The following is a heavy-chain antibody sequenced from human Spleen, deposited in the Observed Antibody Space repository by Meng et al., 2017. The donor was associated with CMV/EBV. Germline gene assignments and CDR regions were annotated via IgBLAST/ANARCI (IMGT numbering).Heavy chain of an antibody. V-gene: IGHV4-61*02. CDR1: GGSISSGSYY. D-gene: IGHD3-10*01. Sequence: QVQLQESGPGLVKPSQTLSLTCTVSGGSISSGSYYWSWIRQPAGKGLEWIGRIYTSGSTNYNPSLKSRVTISVDTSKNQFSLKLSSVTAADTAVYYCARDEDARGFDPWGQGTLVTVSS. J-gene: IGHJ5*02. CDR2: IYTSGST. CDR3: ARDEDARGFDP.